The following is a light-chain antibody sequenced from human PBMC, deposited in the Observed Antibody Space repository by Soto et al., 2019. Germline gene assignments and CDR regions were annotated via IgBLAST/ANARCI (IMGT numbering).Light chain of an antibody. CDR3: QQSDTVPAT. J-gene: IGKJ4*01. V-gene: IGKV1D-12*01. CDR1: QDIRSW. Sequence: DIQMTQSPSSLSASVGDRVTITCRASQDIRSWLAWYQQKPGKAPKLLISSASSLQSGVPSRFSGSGSGADFTLTISGLQPEDVATYYCQQSDTVPATFGGGTRVEIK. CDR2: SAS.